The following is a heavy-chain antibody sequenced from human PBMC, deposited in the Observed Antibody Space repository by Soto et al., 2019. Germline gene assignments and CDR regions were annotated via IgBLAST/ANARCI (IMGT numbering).Heavy chain of an antibody. V-gene: IGHV4-39*01. CDR1: GGSFSSSSYY. Sequence: SETLSLTCTVSGGSFSSSSYYWGWIRQPPGKGLEWIGSIYYSGSTYYNPSLKSRVTISVDTSKNQFSLKLSSVTAADTAVYYCARLIAVAGRRNDYWGQGTLVNVSS. D-gene: IGHD6-19*01. CDR3: ARLIAVAGRRNDY. CDR2: IYYSGST. J-gene: IGHJ4*02.